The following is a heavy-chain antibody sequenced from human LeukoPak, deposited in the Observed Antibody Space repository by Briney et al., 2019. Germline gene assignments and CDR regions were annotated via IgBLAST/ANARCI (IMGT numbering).Heavy chain of an antibody. CDR3: ARDHCSSTSCYGFDY. J-gene: IGHJ4*02. Sequence: SQTLSLTCTVSGGSISSGGYYWSWIRQHPGKGLEWIGYIYYSGSTYYNPSLKSRVTISVDTSKNQFSLKLSSVTAADTAVYYRARDHCSSTSCYGFDYWGQGTLVTVSS. D-gene: IGHD2-2*01. CDR1: GGSISSGGYY. V-gene: IGHV4-31*03. CDR2: IYYSGST.